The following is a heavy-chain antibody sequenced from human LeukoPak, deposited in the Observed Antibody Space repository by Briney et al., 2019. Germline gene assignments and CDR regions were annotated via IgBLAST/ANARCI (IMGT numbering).Heavy chain of an antibody. Sequence: SETLSLTCTVSGGSISSYYWGWIRQPAGKGLEWIGRIYTSGSTNYNPSLKSRVTMSVDTSKNQFSLKLSTVTAADTAVYYCARERSYYDSSGYYRQFDYWGQGTLVTVSS. CDR1: GGSISSYY. CDR3: ARERSYYDSSGYYRQFDY. CDR2: IYTSGST. V-gene: IGHV4-4*07. J-gene: IGHJ4*02. D-gene: IGHD3-22*01.